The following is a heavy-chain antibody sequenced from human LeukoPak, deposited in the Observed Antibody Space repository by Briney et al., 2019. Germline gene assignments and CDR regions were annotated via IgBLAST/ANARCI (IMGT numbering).Heavy chain of an antibody. CDR3: ARGARRYCSSTSCYTPSYYYYGMDV. D-gene: IGHD2-2*02. Sequence: GGSLRLSCAASGFTFSSYSMNWVRQAPGKGLEWVSYISSGSSTIYYADSVKGRFTISRDNAKNSLYLQMNSLRAEDTAVYYCARGARRYCSSTSCYTPSYYYYGMDVWGQGTTVTVSS. V-gene: IGHV3-48*01. CDR1: GFTFSSYS. CDR2: ISSGSSTI. J-gene: IGHJ6*02.